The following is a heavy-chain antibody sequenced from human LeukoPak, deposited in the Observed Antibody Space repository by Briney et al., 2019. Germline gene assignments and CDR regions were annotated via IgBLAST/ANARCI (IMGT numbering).Heavy chain of an antibody. Sequence: SETLSLTCTVSGGSISNYYWSWIWQPPGKGLESIGYIHYSGSTNYNPSLKSRVAISVDTSKNQLSLKLTSVTAADTAVYYCARELGATVVNYGMDVWGQGTTVTVSS. CDR1: GGSISNYY. V-gene: IGHV4-59*01. D-gene: IGHD4-23*01. CDR3: ARELGATVVNYGMDV. J-gene: IGHJ6*02. CDR2: IHYSGST.